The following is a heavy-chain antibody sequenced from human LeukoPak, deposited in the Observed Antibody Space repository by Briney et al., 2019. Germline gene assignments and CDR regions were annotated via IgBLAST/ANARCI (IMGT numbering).Heavy chain of an antibody. V-gene: IGHV3-73*01. CDR1: GFTFSGSA. J-gene: IGHJ4*02. D-gene: IGHD6-13*01. CDR3: TRTGQLGQYYFDY. CDR2: IRSKANSYAT. Sequence: GGSLRLSCAASGFTFSGSAMHWVRQASGKGLEWVCRIRSKANSYATAYAASVRGRFTISRDDSKNTAYLQMNSLKTEDTAVYYCTRTGQLGQYYFDYWGQGTLVTVSS.